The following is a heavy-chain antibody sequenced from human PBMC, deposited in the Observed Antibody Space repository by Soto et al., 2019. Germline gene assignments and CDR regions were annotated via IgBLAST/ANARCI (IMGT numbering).Heavy chain of an antibody. CDR2: ISKSGGGT. Sequence: EVQLLESGGGLVQPGGSLRLSCAASGFTFSNYAMSWVRQAPGKGLEWVSSISKSGGGTYYADSVKGRFTISRDNSKNTLYLQMNSLKAEDTAVYSCAKTSSLFDYWGQGTLVIVSS. CDR3: AKTSSLFDY. D-gene: IGHD6-13*01. V-gene: IGHV3-23*01. J-gene: IGHJ4*02. CDR1: GFTFSNYA.